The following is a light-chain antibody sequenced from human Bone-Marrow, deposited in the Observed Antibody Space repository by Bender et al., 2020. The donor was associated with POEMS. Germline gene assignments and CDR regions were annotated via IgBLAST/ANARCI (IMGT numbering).Light chain of an antibody. CDR1: YNDIGRYDS. CDR3: TSYTTGNTWV. J-gene: IGLJ3*02. Sequence: QSALTQPPSASGSPGQSVTISCTGTYNDIGRYDSVSWFQQHPGRAPKLIISEVNERPSGVPDRFSGSKSGNTASLTISGLQAEDEATYYCTSYTTGNTWVCGGGTRLTVL. CDR2: EVN. V-gene: IGLV2-8*01.